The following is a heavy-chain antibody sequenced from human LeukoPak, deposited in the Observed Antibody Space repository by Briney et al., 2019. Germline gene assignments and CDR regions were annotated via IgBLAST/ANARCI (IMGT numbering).Heavy chain of an antibody. D-gene: IGHD6-19*01. CDR1: GFTFSSYA. CDR3: ARQEWLVFCNY. Sequence: GGSLRLSCAASGFTFSSYAMSWVRQAPGKGLEWVPAISGSGGSTYYADSVKGRFTISRDNSKNTLYLQMNSLRAEDTAVYYCARQEWLVFCNYWGQGTLVTVSS. V-gene: IGHV3-23*01. CDR2: ISGSGGST. J-gene: IGHJ4*02.